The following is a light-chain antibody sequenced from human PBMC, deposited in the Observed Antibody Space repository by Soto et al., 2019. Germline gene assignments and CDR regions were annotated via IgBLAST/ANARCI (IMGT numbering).Light chain of an antibody. CDR3: QQYNNWPWT. V-gene: IGKV3-15*01. CDR2: GAS. Sequence: EIVMTQSPATLSVSPGGRATLSCRASQSISDTLAWYQQNPGQAPRLLIYGASTRAPGFPARFSGSGSGTDFTLTISSLQSEEFAVYYCQQYNNWPWTFGQGTKVDIK. CDR1: QSISDT. J-gene: IGKJ1*01.